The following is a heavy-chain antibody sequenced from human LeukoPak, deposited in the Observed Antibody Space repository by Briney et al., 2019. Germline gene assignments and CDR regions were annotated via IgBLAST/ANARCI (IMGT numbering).Heavy chain of an antibody. CDR1: GYTFTGYY. CDR3: ARGGPRDGYNPFDY. Sequence: ASVKVSRKASGYTFTGYYMHWVRQAPGQGLEWMGWINPNSGGTNYAQKFQGRVTMTRDTSISTAYMELSRLRSDDTAVYYCARGGPRDGYNPFDYWGQGTLVTVSS. CDR2: INPNSGGT. D-gene: IGHD5-24*01. J-gene: IGHJ4*02. V-gene: IGHV1-2*02.